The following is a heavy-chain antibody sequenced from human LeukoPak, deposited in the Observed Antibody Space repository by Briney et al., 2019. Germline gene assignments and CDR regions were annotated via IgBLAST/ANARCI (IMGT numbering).Heavy chain of an antibody. Sequence: SVTVSCKASGGTFSSYAISWVRQAPGQGIEWMGGMIPIFGTANYAQKFQGRVTITADKSTSTAYMELSSLRSEDTAVYYCASQDCSGGSCYFDAFDIWGQGTMVTVSS. J-gene: IGHJ3*02. CDR1: GGTFSSYA. CDR3: ASQDCSGGSCYFDAFDI. V-gene: IGHV1-69*06. D-gene: IGHD2-15*01. CDR2: MIPIFGTA.